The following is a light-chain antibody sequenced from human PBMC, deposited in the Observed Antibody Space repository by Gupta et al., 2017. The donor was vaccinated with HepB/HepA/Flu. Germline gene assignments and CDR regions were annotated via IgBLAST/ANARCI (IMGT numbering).Light chain of an antibody. V-gene: IGLV2-14*03. CDR2: DVS. CDR3: SSDTTSNTVL. J-gene: IGLJ2*01. Sequence: QSALTQPASVSGSPGQSITISCSGTNSDVGAYNYVSWYQQHPGKAHKLMIFDVSYRPAGDANRFSGSKSGNTASLTISRLQAEDEAVYYCSSDTTSNTVLFGGGTRVTVL. CDR1: NSDVGAYNY.